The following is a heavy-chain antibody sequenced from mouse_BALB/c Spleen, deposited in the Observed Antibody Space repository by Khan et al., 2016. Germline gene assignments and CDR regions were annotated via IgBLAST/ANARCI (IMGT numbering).Heavy chain of an antibody. CDR1: GFTFSGFW. J-gene: IGHJ2*01. CDR2: INADGSAI. D-gene: IGHD1-1*02. Sequence: EVQLLETGGGLVQPGGSRGLSCEGSGFTFSGFWMSWVRQTPGKTLEWIGDINADGSAINYAPSIKDRFTIFRDNDKNTLYLQMSNVRSEDTATYFCMRYGGYYCDYWGQGTTLTVSS. CDR3: MRYGGYYCDY. V-gene: IGHV11-2*02.